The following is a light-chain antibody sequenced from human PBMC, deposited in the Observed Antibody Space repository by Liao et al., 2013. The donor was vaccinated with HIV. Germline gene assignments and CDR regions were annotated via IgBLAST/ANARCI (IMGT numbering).Light chain of an antibody. V-gene: IGLV3-21*04. CDR3: QVWDSSSDHRGV. Sequence: SYELTQPPSVSVAPGKTATITCGGNNIGNTGVHWYQQKPGQAPVLVISYDSDRPSGIPERFSGSKSGNTATLSISRVEAGDEADYYCQVWDSSSDHRGVFGGGTKLTVL. J-gene: IGLJ3*02. CDR1: NIGNTG. CDR2: YDS.